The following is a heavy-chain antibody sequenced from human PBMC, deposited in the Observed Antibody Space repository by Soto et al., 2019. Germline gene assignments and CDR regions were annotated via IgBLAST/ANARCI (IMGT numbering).Heavy chain of an antibody. D-gene: IGHD1-26*01. CDR2: IYHTGST. Sequence: QVQLQESGPGLVKPSGTLSLTCAVSGGSISSSNWWSWVRQTPGKGLEWIGEIYHTGSTNYNPSLRSRVTISVDKPNNQFSLKLSSVTAADTAVYYCARDPGGEWEPFDYWGQGTLVTVSS. CDR3: ARDPGGEWEPFDY. CDR1: GGSISSSNW. J-gene: IGHJ4*02. V-gene: IGHV4-4*02.